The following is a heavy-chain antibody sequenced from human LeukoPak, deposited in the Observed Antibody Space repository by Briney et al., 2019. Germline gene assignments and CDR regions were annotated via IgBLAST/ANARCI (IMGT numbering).Heavy chain of an antibody. CDR3: ARSNYGDSSRYGY. CDR2: ISSSSSSI. V-gene: IGHV3-48*02. Sequence: GGSLRLSCAASGFTVNNNGLSWFRQAPGKGLEWVSYISSSSSSIQYADSVKGRFTISRDSAKNSLYLQMNSLRDEDTAIYYCARSNYGDSSRYGYWGQGTLVTVSS. CDR1: GFTVNNNG. J-gene: IGHJ4*02. D-gene: IGHD4-17*01.